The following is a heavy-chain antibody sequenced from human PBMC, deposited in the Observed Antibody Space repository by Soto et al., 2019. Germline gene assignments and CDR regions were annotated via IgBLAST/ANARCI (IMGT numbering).Heavy chain of an antibody. CDR3: ARERSTGSGWYLDY. V-gene: IGHV4-31*03. CDR2: IYYSGST. D-gene: IGHD6-19*01. J-gene: IGHJ4*02. CDR1: GGSISSGGYY. Sequence: PSETLSLTCTVSGGSISSGGYYWSWIRQHPGKGLEWIGYIYYSGSTYYNPSLKSRVTISVDTSKNQFSLKLSSVTAADTAVYYCARERSTGSGWYLDYWGQGTLVTVSS.